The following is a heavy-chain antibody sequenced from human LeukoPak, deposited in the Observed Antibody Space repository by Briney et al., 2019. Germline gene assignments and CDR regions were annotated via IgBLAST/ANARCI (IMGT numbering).Heavy chain of an antibody. CDR1: GGSFSGYY. J-gene: IGHJ4*02. Sequence: SETLSLTCAVYGGSFSGYYWSWIRQPPGKGLEWIGEINHSGSTNYNPSLKSRVTISVDTSKDQFSLKLSSVTAADTAVYYCARGSYYDFWGGTAMSPVRFDYWGQGTLVTVSS. CDR3: ARGSYYDFWGGTAMSPVRFDY. CDR2: INHSGST. D-gene: IGHD3-3*01. V-gene: IGHV4-34*01.